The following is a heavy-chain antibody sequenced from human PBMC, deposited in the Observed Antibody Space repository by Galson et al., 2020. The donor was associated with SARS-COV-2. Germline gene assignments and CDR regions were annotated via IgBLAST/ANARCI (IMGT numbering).Heavy chain of an antibody. CDR2: IYYTGST. Sequence: ETSETLSLTCTVSGGSISDSSTYWTWIRQHPEKGLEWIGYIYYTGSTYYKSSLRSRVTISLDTSKSQFSLKLDSVSAADTAVYYCATFSGYNPTRFIENWGQGTLVTVSS. J-gene: IGHJ4*02. V-gene: IGHV4-31*03. D-gene: IGHD5-12*01. CDR3: ATFSGYNPTRFIEN. CDR1: GGSISDSSTY.